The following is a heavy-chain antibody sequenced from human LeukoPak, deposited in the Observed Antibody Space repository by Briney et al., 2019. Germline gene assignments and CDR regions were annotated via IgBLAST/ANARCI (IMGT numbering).Heavy chain of an antibody. CDR1: GGSFNSYA. Sequence: SVKVSCKASGGSFNSYAITWVRQAPAQGLEWMGRIIPVFGSSNYAQKFQDRVTLTADIASNTAYMELNSLTSEDTAVYFCAKQGGARQDYYMDVWGNGTTVIVSS. J-gene: IGHJ6*03. CDR2: IIPVFGSS. CDR3: AKQGGARQDYYMDV. D-gene: IGHD1-26*01. V-gene: IGHV1-69*06.